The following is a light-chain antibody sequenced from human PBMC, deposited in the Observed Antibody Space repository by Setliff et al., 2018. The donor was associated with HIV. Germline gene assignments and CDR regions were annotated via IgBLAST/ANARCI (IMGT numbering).Light chain of an antibody. Sequence: QSALTQPRSVSGSPGQSITIPCPGTSNDFGDYNYVSWYRKSPGKAPELIIYVVKKRPSGVPDRFSGSKSDNTASLTISGLQAEDEGDYYCCSNAARPTFYVFGTGTKVTVL. CDR2: VVK. CDR3: CSNAARPTFYV. J-gene: IGLJ1*01. CDR1: SNDFGDYNY. V-gene: IGLV2-11*01.